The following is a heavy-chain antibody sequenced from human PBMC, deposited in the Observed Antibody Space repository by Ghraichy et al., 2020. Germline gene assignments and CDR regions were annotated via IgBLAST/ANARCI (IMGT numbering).Heavy chain of an antibody. V-gene: IGHV4-39*01. CDR2: IYYSGST. CDR3: ARPPAAADNHDAFDI. D-gene: IGHD6-13*01. Sequence: SETLSLTCTVSGGSISSSSYWGWIRQPPGKGLEWIGSIYYSGSTYYNPSLKSRVTISVDTSKNQFSLKLSSVTAADTAVYYCARPPAAADNHDAFDIWGQGTMVTVSS. J-gene: IGHJ3*02. CDR1: GGSISSSSY.